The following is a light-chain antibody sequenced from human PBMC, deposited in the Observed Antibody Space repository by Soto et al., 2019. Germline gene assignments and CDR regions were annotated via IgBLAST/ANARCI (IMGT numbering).Light chain of an antibody. CDR1: RSLVYSDGDIY. CDR3: MQNTQWPWT. J-gene: IGKJ1*01. Sequence: DAVLTQSPLSLPVTLGQSASISCRSSRSLVYSDGDIYLNWFQQRPGQSPRRXXYKVSNRDAGVPDRFSGSGSGTDCTLEISRVEDEDGGVYYCMQNTQWPWTLCQGTKVDIK. V-gene: IGKV2-30*01. CDR2: KVS.